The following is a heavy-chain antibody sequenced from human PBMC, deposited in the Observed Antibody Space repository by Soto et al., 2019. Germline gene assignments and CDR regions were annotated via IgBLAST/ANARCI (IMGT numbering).Heavy chain of an antibody. V-gene: IGHV3-74*01. Sequence: GGSLRLSCAASGFTFSSYWMHWVRQAPGKGLVWVSRINSDGSSTSYADSVKGRFTISRDNAKNTRYMQMNSLRAEDKAVYYGARVRWYQLGIEEEDAFDIWGQGTLVTVSS. J-gene: IGHJ3*02. CDR2: INSDGSST. CDR3: ARVRWYQLGIEEEDAFDI. D-gene: IGHD7-27*01. CDR1: GFTFSSYW.